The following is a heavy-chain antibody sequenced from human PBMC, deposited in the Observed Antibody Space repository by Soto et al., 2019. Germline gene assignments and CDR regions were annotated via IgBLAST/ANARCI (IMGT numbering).Heavy chain of an antibody. CDR3: ARDGRGYDIIHYYYCGMDV. Sequence: SLRLSCAASGFTFDDYGMSWVRQAPGKGLEWVSGINWNGGSTGYADSVKGRFTISRDNAKNSLYLQMNSLRAEDTALYYCARDGRGYDIIHYYYCGMDVWGQGTTVTVSS. CDR1: GFTFDDYG. V-gene: IGHV3-20*04. D-gene: IGHD3-9*01. CDR2: INWNGGST. J-gene: IGHJ6*02.